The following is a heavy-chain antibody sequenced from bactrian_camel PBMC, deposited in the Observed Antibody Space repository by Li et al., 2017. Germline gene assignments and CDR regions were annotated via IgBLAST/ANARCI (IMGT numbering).Heavy chain of an antibody. CDR2: IDSDGST. Sequence: VQLVESGGESVQAGGSLRLSCVASGATRGTICMGWFRGTPGKEYEAAASIDSDGSTTYADAVKGRFTASQGAKNTVYLQMNSLRSGDTAQYYCGPANCRSCYPRNRGQGTQVTVS. CDR1: GATRGTIC. D-gene: IGHD1*01. CDR3: GPANCRSCYPRN. J-gene: IGHJ4*01. V-gene: IGHV3S53*01.